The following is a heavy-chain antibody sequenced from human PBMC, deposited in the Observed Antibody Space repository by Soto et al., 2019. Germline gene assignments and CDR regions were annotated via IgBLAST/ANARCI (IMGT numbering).Heavy chain of an antibody. CDR3: ARGSNWFDP. V-gene: IGHV4-4*02. CDR1: GGSISSSNW. CDR2: IYHTGST. Sequence: QVQLQESGPGLVKPSGTLSLTCVVSGGSISSSNWWSWVRQPPGKGLEWIGEIYHTGSTKYNPSLXNRXPXSVDESKNQFSLRLSSVTAADTAVYYCARGSNWFDPWGQGTLVTVSS. J-gene: IGHJ5*02.